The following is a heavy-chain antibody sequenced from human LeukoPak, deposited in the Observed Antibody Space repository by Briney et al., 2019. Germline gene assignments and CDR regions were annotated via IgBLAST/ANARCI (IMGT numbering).Heavy chain of an antibody. CDR2: ISYDGSNK. J-gene: IGHJ4*02. D-gene: IGHD6-6*01. CDR3: ARDHRPLAARPLSPDY. Sequence: GRSLRLSCAASGFTFSSYAMHWVRQAPGKGLEWVAVISYDGSNKYYADSVKGRFTISRDNSKNTLYLQMNSLRAEDTAVYYCARDHRPLAARPLSPDYWGQGTLVTVSS. V-gene: IGHV3-30-3*01. CDR1: GFTFSSYA.